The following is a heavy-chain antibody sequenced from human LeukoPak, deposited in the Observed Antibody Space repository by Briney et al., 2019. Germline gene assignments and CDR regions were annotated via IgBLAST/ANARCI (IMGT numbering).Heavy chain of an antibody. CDR1: GFTFSRHA. J-gene: IGHJ6*02. D-gene: IGHD6-13*01. Sequence: HTGGSLRLSCAASGFTFSRHAMHWVRQAPGKGLEGVVLISYDGSYKYYADSVKGRFTISRDNSKNMLYLQLNNLRAEDTAMYYCAKEAAAPSYYYYGLDVWGQGTTVTVSS. V-gene: IGHV3-30*04. CDR2: ISYDGSYK. CDR3: AKEAAAPSYYYYGLDV.